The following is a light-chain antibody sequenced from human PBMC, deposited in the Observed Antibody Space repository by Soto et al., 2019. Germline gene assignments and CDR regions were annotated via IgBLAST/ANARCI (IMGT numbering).Light chain of an antibody. CDR1: QSVLYSSNNKNY. CDR2: WAS. V-gene: IGKV4-1*01. J-gene: IGKJ2*01. Sequence: DIVMTQSPDSLAVSLGERATINCKSSQSVLYSSNNKNYLAWYQQRPGQPPKLLIYWASTRESGVPDRFSGSGSGTDITLTITSLQAEDVAVYYCQQYESTPPTFGKGTKLEIK. CDR3: QQYESTPPT.